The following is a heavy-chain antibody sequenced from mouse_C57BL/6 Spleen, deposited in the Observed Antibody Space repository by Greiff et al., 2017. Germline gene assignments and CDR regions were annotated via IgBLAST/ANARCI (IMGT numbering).Heavy chain of an antibody. D-gene: IGHD1-1*01. V-gene: IGHV5-16*01. J-gene: IGHJ2*01. CDR2: INYDGSST. Sequence: EVKLVESEGGLVQPGSSMKLSCTASGFTFSDYYMAWVRQVPEKGLEWVANINYDGSSTYYLDSLKSRFIISRDNAKNFLYLQMSSLKSEDTATSSCARAGDGITPFASGAQGTPLTVSS. CDR1: GFTFSDYY. CDR3: ARAGDGITPFAS.